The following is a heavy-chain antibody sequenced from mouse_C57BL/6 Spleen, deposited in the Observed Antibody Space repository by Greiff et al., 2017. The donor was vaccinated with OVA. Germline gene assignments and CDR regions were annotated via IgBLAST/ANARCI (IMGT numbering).Heavy chain of an antibody. CDR3: ARGDYGSSHGGAMDY. Sequence: EVQLQQSVAELVRPGASVKLSCTASGFNIKNTYMHWVKQRPEQGLEWIGRIDPANGNTKYAPKFQGKATITADTSSNTAYLQLSSLTSEDTAIYYGARGDYGSSHGGAMDYWGQGTSVTVSS. CDR2: IDPANGNT. D-gene: IGHD1-1*01. J-gene: IGHJ4*01. CDR1: GFNIKNTY. V-gene: IGHV14-3*01.